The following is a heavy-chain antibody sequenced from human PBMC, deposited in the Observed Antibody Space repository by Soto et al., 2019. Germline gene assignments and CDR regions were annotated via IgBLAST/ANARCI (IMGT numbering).Heavy chain of an antibody. CDR2: ISSSSSYI. D-gene: IGHD3-3*01. Sequence: AGGSLRLSCAASGFTFSSYSMNWVCQAPGKGLEWVSSISSSSSYIYYADSVKGRFTISRDNAKNSLYLQMNSLRAEDTAVYYCARDRRSGITIFGVVPHRGNWFDPWGQGTLVTVSS. CDR3: ARDRRSGITIFGVVPHRGNWFDP. CDR1: GFTFSSYS. J-gene: IGHJ5*02. V-gene: IGHV3-21*01.